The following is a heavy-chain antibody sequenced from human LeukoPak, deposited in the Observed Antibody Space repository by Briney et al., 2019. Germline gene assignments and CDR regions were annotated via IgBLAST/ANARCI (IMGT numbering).Heavy chain of an antibody. CDR3: ARGTDYYDSSGPPEV. J-gene: IGHJ3*01. V-gene: IGHV1-69*05. Sequence: SVKVSCKASGGTFSSYAISWVRQAPGQGLEWMGRIIPIFGTANYAQKFQGRVTITTDESTSTAYMELSSLRSEDTAVYYCARGTDYYDSSGPPEVWGQGTMVTVSS. CDR2: IIPIFGTA. D-gene: IGHD3-22*01. CDR1: GGTFSSYA.